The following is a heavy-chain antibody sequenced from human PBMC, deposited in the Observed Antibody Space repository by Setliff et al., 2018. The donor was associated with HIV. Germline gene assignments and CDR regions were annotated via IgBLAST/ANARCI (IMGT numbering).Heavy chain of an antibody. Sequence: ASVKVSCKASGYTFTSYAMHWVRQAPGQRLEWMGWINAGNGNTKYSQKFQGRVTITRDTSASTAYMELSSLRSDDTAVYYCARVTRDYYDGRALYYFDYWGQGTLVTVSS. D-gene: IGHD3-22*01. CDR2: INAGNGNT. V-gene: IGHV1-3*01. J-gene: IGHJ4*02. CDR3: ARVTRDYYDGRALYYFDY. CDR1: GYTFTSYA.